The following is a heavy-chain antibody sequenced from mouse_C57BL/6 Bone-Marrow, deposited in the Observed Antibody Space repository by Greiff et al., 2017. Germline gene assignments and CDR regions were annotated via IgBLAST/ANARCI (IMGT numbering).Heavy chain of an antibody. Sequence: EVNVVESGGGLVKPGGSLKLSCAASGFTFSSYAMSWVRQTPEKRLEWVATISDGGSYTYYPDNVKGRFTISRDNAKNNLYLQMRHLKSEDTAMYYCARDLGPFDYWGQGTTLTVSS. J-gene: IGHJ2*01. CDR2: ISDGGSYT. D-gene: IGHD4-1*01. CDR1: GFTFSSYA. V-gene: IGHV5-4*01. CDR3: ARDLGPFDY.